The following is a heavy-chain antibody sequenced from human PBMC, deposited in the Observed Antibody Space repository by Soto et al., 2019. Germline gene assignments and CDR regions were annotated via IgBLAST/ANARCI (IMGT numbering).Heavy chain of an antibody. Sequence: GVSLRLSCAASGFTFSDHYMDWVRQSPGKGLEWVGRARNKVNGYTTGYAASVEGRFSISRDDSKNSLYLQMNSLKAEDTAVYLCDRLMGTAFDLWGQGNLVTLSS. CDR3: DRLMGTAFDL. D-gene: IGHD2-8*01. CDR1: GFTFSDHY. J-gene: IGHJ4*01. V-gene: IGHV3-72*01. CDR2: ARNKVNGYTT.